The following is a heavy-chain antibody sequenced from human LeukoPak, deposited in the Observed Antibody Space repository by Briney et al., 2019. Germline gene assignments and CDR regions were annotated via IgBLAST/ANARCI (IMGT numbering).Heavy chain of an antibody. V-gene: IGHV4-34*01. D-gene: IGHD6-13*01. CDR3: ARVRSEAAAGHLYRFDP. CDR2: INHSGST. Sequence: SETLSLTRAVSGGSFSGYYWSWIRQPPPKGLEWIGEINHSGSTNYNPSLESRVPISVDTSKNQFSLKLSSVTAADTAVYYCARVRSEAAAGHLYRFDPWGQGTLVTVPS. CDR1: GGSFSGYY. J-gene: IGHJ5*02.